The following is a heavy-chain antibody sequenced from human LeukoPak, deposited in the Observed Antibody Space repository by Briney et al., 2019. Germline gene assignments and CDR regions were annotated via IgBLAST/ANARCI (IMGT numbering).Heavy chain of an antibody. CDR3: VGVGGYDSSGFLDY. J-gene: IGHJ4*02. CDR2: ISSDGSRA. CDR1: GFTFSSYW. D-gene: IGHD3-22*01. Sequence: GGSLRLSCAASGFTFSSYWMHWVRQGPGKGLVWVSRISSDGSRAGYADSVKGRFTISRDNAKNTLYLQMNSLRVEDTAVYYCVGVGGYDSSGFLDYWGQGTLVTVSS. V-gene: IGHV3-74*01.